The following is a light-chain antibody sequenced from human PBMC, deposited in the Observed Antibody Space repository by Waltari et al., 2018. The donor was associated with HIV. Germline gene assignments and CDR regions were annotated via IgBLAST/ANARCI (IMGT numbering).Light chain of an antibody. Sequence: QSVLTQPPSASGTPGQRVTISCSGSSSNIGRTSVNWYQQLPGTAPKLLIYVDDQRPSGVPDRFSGSKSGTSASLAISGPQSEDEAVYFCAAWDDSLNGYVFGAGTKVTVL. CDR2: VDD. J-gene: IGLJ1*01. CDR1: SSNIGRTS. V-gene: IGLV1-44*01. CDR3: AAWDDSLNGYV.